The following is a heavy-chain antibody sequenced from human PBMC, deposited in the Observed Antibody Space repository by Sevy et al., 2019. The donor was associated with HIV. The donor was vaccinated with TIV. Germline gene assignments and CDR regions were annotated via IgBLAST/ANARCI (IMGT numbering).Heavy chain of an antibody. J-gene: IGHJ4*02. D-gene: IGHD1-26*01. CDR2: IRSKGNSFAT. CDR1: GFAFRGSA. V-gene: IGHV3-73*01. CDR3: AGQVGDTVMAIFDY. Sequence: GGSLRLSCAASGFAFRGSAIHWVRQASGKGLEWIGRIRSKGNSFATDYVPSVKGRFTISRDDSKKTTYLEMSSLKIDDTAVYYCAGQVGDTVMAIFDYGGQGTLVTVSS.